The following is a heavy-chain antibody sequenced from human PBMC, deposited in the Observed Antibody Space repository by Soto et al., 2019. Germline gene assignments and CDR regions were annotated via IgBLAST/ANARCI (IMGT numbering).Heavy chain of an antibody. D-gene: IGHD3-10*01. CDR2: INPNSGGT. CDR3: AREAYRYSPNTMVRGVRNAFDI. V-gene: IGHV1-2*04. J-gene: IGHJ3*02. Sequence: ASVKVSCKASGYTFTGYYMHWVRQAPGQGLEWMGWINPNSGGTNYAQKFQGWVTMTRDTSISTAYMELSRLRSDDTAVYYCAREAYRYSPNTMVRGVRNAFDIWGQGTMVTVSS. CDR1: GYTFTGYY.